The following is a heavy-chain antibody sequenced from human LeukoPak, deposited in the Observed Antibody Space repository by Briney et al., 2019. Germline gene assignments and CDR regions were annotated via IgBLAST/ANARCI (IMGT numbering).Heavy chain of an antibody. CDR1: GGPFSGYY. V-gene: IGHV4-34*01. J-gene: IGHJ4*02. Sequence: SGTLSLTCAVYGGPFSGYYWSWIRQPPGKGLEWIGEITHSGSTNYNPSLKRRVTISVDTSKNQFPLKLSSVTAADTAVYYCARGRGMITFGGVIVDYWGQGTLVTVSS. CDR2: ITHSGST. CDR3: ARGRGMITFGGVIVDY. D-gene: IGHD3-16*02.